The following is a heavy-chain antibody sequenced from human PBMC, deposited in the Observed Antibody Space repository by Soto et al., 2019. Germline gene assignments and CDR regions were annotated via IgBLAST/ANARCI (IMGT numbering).Heavy chain of an antibody. Sequence: GGSLRLSCAASGFTFSSSGMHWVRQAPGKGLEWVAIIWYDGSNKYYADSVKGRFTISRDNSKNTLYLQMNSLRAEDTAVYYCAREGLMTYYYYYGMDVWGQGTTVTVSS. D-gene: IGHD3-16*01. V-gene: IGHV3-33*01. J-gene: IGHJ6*02. CDR1: GFTFSSSG. CDR2: IWYDGSNK. CDR3: AREGLMTYYYYYGMDV.